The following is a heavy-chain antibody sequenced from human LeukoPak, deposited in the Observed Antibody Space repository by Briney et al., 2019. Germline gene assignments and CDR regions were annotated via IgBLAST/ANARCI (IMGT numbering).Heavy chain of an antibody. CDR1: GGSISGYY. Sequence: SETLSLTCSVSGGSISGYYWSWIRQPPGKGLEWIGYIYYSGSTNYNPSLKSRVTISVDTSKNQFSLKLSSVTAADTAVYYCARTGGSGWFFDYWGQGTLVTVSS. J-gene: IGHJ4*02. CDR2: IYYSGST. D-gene: IGHD6-19*01. CDR3: ARTGGSGWFFDY. V-gene: IGHV4-59*08.